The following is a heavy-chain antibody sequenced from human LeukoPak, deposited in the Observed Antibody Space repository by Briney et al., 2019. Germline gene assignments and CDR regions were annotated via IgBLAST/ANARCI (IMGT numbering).Heavy chain of an antibody. CDR3: ARVPLDYYYYGMDV. V-gene: IGHV3-33*01. J-gene: IGHJ6*02. Sequence: PGGSLRLSCAASGFTFSSYGMHWVRQAPGKGLEWVAVIWYDGSNKYYADSVKGRFTISRDNSKNTLYLQMNSLRAEDTAVYYCARVPLDYYYYGMDVWGQGTTVTVSS. CDR1: GFTFSSYG. CDR2: IWYDGSNK.